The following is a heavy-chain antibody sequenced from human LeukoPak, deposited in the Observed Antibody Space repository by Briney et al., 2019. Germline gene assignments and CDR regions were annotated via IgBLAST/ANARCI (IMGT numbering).Heavy chain of an antibody. J-gene: IGHJ4*02. CDR1: GFTFRSYA. V-gene: IGHV3-33*01. CDR3: ARDLVLGSGSYGQ. Sequence: GGSQRLSCAASGFTFRSYAMHWVRQAPGKGLECVAVIWHDGSNKYYTDSVKGRFTISRDNAQNMVYLQMNSLRVEDTAVYYCARDLVLGSGSYGQWGQGTLVTVSS. D-gene: IGHD3-10*01. CDR2: IWHDGSNK.